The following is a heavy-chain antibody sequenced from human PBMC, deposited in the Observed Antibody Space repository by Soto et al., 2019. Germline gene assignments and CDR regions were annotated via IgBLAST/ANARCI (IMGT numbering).Heavy chain of an antibody. CDR1: GFTFSSYE. D-gene: IGHD6-19*01. CDR3: ARSSGWGFY. V-gene: IGHV3-48*03. Sequence: PGGSLRLSCAASGFTFSSYEMNWVRQAPGKGLEWVSYISSSGSTRDYADSVKGRFTISRDNAKNTLYLQMNSLRDEDTAIYYCARSSGWGFYWGQGTLVTVSS. CDR2: ISSSGSTR. J-gene: IGHJ4*02.